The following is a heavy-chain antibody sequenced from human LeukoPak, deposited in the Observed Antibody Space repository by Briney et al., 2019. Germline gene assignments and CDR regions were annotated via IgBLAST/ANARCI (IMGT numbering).Heavy chain of an antibody. CDR2: SYSSWST. V-gene: IGHV4-59*08. J-gene: IGHJ4*02. Sequence: SETLSLTCTVSDVSITSYDWSWIRQPPAKGLGLVGYSYSSWSTTYNPSLQSRVTISVDTSTNQSSLKLTSVTAADTAVYYCARRAVAENYFDYWGQGTLVTDSS. CDR1: DVSITSYD. CDR3: ARRAVAENYFDY. D-gene: IGHD6-19*01.